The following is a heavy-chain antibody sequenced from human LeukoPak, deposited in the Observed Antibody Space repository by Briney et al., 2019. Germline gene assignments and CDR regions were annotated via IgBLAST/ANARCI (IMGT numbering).Heavy chain of an antibody. V-gene: IGHV3-23*01. D-gene: IGHD4-17*01. Sequence: GGSLRLSCEASGFTFNNHAMTWVRQGPGKGLEWASTISGRADSTFYADSVKGRFTISRDNSKNTVYLQLNNLRDEDTAVYYCAKDSERYGVLEYWGQGTLVSVSA. J-gene: IGHJ4*02. CDR3: AKDSERYGVLEY. CDR2: ISGRADST. CDR1: GFTFNNHA.